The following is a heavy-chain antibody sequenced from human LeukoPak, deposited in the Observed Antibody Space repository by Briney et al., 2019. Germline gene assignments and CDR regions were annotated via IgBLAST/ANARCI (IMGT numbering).Heavy chain of an antibody. CDR2: INHSGST. J-gene: IGHJ4*02. V-gene: IGHV4-34*01. Sequence: SETLSLTCAVYGGSFSGYYWSWIRRPPGKGLEWIGEINHSGSTNYNPSLKSRVTISVDTSKNQFSLKLSSVTAADTAVYYCARGNALNYWGQGTLVTVSS. CDR1: GGSFSGYY. D-gene: IGHD2-8*01. CDR3: ARGNALNY.